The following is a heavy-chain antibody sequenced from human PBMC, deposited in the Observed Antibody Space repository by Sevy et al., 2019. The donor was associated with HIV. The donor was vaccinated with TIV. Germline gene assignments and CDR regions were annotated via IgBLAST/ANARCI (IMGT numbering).Heavy chain of an antibody. V-gene: IGHV3-7*01. J-gene: IGHJ4*02. CDR3: VREGVGGYSYSLDC. CDR1: GFTFSSYW. CDR2: MKEDGSER. Sequence: GGSLRLSCAASGFTFSSYWMSWVRQAPGKGLEWVANMKEDGSERNYVDSVKGRFTISRDNAKNSLYLQMNSLGAEDTAVYYCVREGVGGYSYSLDCWGQGTLVTVSS. D-gene: IGHD5-18*01.